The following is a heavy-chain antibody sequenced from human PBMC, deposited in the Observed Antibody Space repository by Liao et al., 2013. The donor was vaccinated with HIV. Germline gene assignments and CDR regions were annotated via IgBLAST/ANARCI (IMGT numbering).Heavy chain of an antibody. CDR3: ARDPAWGSHWFDP. CDR1: GGSISSYY. J-gene: IGHJ5*02. CDR2: IYTSGST. D-gene: IGHD3-16*01. V-gene: IGHV4-4*07. Sequence: QVELQESGPGLVKPSETLSLTCTVSGGSISSYYWNWIRLPAGKGLEWIGRIYTSGSTNYNPSLKSRVTMSLDTSKNQFSLKLSSVTAADTAVYYCARDPAWGSHWFDPWGQGTLVTVSS.